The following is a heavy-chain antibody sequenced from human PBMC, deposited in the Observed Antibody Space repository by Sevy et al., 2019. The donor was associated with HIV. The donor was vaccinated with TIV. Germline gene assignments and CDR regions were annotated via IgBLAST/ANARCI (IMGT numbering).Heavy chain of an antibody. J-gene: IGHJ4*02. D-gene: IGHD2-15*01. CDR2: ISPHNGDT. CDR1: GYTFSTYR. CDR3: ARAYCGGGRCYSLAY. Sequence: ASVKVSCKVSGYTFSTYRITWVRQAPGQGLEWMGWISPHNGDTNDAQKVQGRVTMITDTSTSTAYMELRSLRSDDTAVYYCARAYCGGGRCYSLAYWGQGTLVTVSS. V-gene: IGHV1-18*01.